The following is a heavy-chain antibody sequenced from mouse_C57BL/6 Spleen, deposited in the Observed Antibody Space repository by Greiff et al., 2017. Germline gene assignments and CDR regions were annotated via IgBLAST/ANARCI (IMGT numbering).Heavy chain of an antibody. CDR3: ASANWDRFDY. Sequence: DVMLVESGGDLVKPGGSLKLSCAASGFTFSSYGMSWVRQTPDKRLEWVATISSGGSYTYYPDSVKGRFTISRDNAKNTLYLQMSSLKSEDTAMXYCASANWDRFDYGGQGTTLTVSS. CDR2: ISSGGSYT. CDR1: GFTFSSYG. V-gene: IGHV5-6*02. D-gene: IGHD4-1*01. J-gene: IGHJ2*01.